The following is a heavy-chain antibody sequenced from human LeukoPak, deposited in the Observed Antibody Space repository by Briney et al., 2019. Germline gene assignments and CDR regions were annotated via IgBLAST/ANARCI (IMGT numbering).Heavy chain of an antibody. CDR3: AKDRGYCSGGNCYNQYGMDV. V-gene: IGHV3-30-3*02. J-gene: IGHJ6*02. CDR2: ISYHGRSV. Sequence: GTSLRLSCAASGFTFSNYAMNWVRQAPGKGREWVAIISYHGRSVDYADSLKGRFTMSRDNSKNTLSLQMNSLRAEDTAVYYCAKDRGYCSGGNCYNQYGMDVWGQGTTVTVSS. CDR1: GFTFSNYA. D-gene: IGHD2-15*01.